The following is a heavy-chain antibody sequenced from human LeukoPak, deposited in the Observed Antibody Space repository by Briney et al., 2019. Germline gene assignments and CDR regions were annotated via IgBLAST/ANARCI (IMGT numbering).Heavy chain of an antibody. J-gene: IGHJ6*03. Sequence: PGRSLRLSCAASGFTFSSYAMHWVRQAPGKGLEWVAVISYDGSNKYYADSVKGRFTISRDNSKNTLYLQMNSLRAEDTAVYYCARDGNGDDFWSGYPYYYYYYYMDVWGKGTTVTVSS. CDR2: ISYDGSNK. CDR3: ARDGNGDDFWSGYPYYYYYYYMDV. D-gene: IGHD3-3*01. V-gene: IGHV3-30*04. CDR1: GFTFSSYA.